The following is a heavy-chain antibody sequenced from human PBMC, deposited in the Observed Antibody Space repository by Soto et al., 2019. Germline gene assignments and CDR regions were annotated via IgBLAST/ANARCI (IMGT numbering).Heavy chain of an antibody. D-gene: IGHD3-10*01. CDR1: GFTFSSYG. CDR2: IWYDGSNK. V-gene: IGHV3-33*01. Sequence: GGSLRLSCAASGFTFSSYGMHWVRQAPGKGLEWVSVIWYDGSNKYYADSVKGRFTISRDNSKNTLYLQMNSLRAEDTAVYYCARGGDYYYNGMDVWGQGTTVTVSS. J-gene: IGHJ6*02. CDR3: ARGGDYYYNGMDV.